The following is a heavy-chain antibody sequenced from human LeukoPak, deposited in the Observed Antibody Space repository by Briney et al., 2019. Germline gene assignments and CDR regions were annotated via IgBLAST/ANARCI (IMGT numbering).Heavy chain of an antibody. J-gene: IGHJ3*02. CDR1: GFTLTDNY. CDR2: INNVGNII. D-gene: IGHD3-9*01. Sequence: GGSLRLSCAASGFTLTDNYMSWIRQAPGKGLEWVAYINNVGNIIYYADSVKGRFTISRDNAKNSLYLQMNSLRAEDTALYYCAKDSGFDWLLSRDAFDIWGQGTMVTVSS. V-gene: IGHV3-11*01. CDR3: AKDSGFDWLLSRDAFDI.